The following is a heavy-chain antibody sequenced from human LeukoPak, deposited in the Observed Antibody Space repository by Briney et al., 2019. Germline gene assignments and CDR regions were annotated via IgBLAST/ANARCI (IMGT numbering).Heavy chain of an antibody. Sequence: PGGSLRLSCAASGFTFSSYSMNWVRQAPGKGLEWVSYISSSASTIYYADSVKGRFTISRDNAKNSLYLQMNSLRAEDTAVYYCARDKFHYYGMDVWGQGTTVTVSS. V-gene: IGHV3-48*04. CDR3: ARDKFHYYGMDV. J-gene: IGHJ6*02. CDR1: GFTFSSYS. CDR2: ISSSASTI.